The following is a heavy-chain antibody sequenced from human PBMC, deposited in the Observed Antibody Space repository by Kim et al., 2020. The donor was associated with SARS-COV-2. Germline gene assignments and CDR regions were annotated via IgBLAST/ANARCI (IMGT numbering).Heavy chain of an antibody. V-gene: IGHV3-48*03. CDR1: GFTFSSYE. J-gene: IGHJ6*02. Sequence: GGSLRLSCAASGFTFSSYEMNWVRQAPGKGLEWVSYISSSGSTIYYADSVKGRFTISRDNAKNSLYLQMNSLRAEDTAVYYCARVGDYVYYYYGMDVWGQGTTVTVSS. D-gene: IGHD4-17*01. CDR3: ARVGDYVYYYYGMDV. CDR2: ISSSGSTI.